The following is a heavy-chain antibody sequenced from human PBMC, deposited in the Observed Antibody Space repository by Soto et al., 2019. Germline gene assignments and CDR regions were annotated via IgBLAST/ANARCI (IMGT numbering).Heavy chain of an antibody. CDR2: ISAYNGNA. Sequence: ASVKVSCKASGYTFTSYGISWVRQAPGQGLEWMGWISAYNGNANYAQKLQGRVTMTTDTSTSTAYMELRSLRSDDTAVYYCARESGSYLGYYYGMDVWGQGTTVTVS. J-gene: IGHJ6*02. CDR1: GYTFTSYG. D-gene: IGHD1-26*01. CDR3: ARESGSYLGYYYGMDV. V-gene: IGHV1-18*04.